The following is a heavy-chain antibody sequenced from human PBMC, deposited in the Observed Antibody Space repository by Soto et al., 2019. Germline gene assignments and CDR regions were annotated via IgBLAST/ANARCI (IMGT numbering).Heavy chain of an antibody. CDR2: IIPILGIA. CDR3: ARVMVYSYAFDI. J-gene: IGHJ3*02. D-gene: IGHD2-8*01. CDR1: GGTFSSYT. Sequence: SVKVSCKASGGTFSSYTISWVRQAPGQGLEWMGRIIPILGIANYAQKFQGRVTITADKSTSTAYMELSSLRSEDTAVYYCARVMVYSYAFDIWGQGTMVTVSS. V-gene: IGHV1-69*02.